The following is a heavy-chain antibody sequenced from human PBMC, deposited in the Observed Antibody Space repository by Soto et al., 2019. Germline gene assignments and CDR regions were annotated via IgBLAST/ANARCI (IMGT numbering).Heavy chain of an antibody. CDR1: GFTFSSYT. CDR3: AKAQYTGISKTLDY. J-gene: IGHJ4*02. D-gene: IGHD1-26*01. CDR2: ISESGAIT. Sequence: EVHLLESGGGLVQPGGSLRLSCVASGFTFSSYTMYWVRQVPGKGLEWVSDISESGAITHYADSVKGRFTISRDDPKSRLYLQMHTLRGDATAVYYCAKAQYTGISKTLDYWGQGTLVTVST. V-gene: IGHV3-23*01.